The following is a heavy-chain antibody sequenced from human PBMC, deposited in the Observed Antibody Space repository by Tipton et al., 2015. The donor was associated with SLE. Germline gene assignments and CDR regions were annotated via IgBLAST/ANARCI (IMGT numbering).Heavy chain of an antibody. D-gene: IGHD3-10*01. J-gene: IGHJ5*02. CDR2: IYLGSS. CDR1: GGSITSHY. Sequence: TLSLTCTLSGGSITSHYWSWIRQPPGKGLEWIGYIYLGSSNYNPSLQSRVTISVDTSKNQFSLKLSSVTAADTAVYYCARAQYYSGAGTVWVDPWGQGTLVTVSS. CDR3: ARAQYYSGAGTVWVDP. V-gene: IGHV4-59*11.